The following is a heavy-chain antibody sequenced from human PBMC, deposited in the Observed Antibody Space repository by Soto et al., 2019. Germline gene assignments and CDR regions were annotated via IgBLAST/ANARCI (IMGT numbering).Heavy chain of an antibody. D-gene: IGHD3-22*01. CDR2: IYPGDSDT. J-gene: IGHJ6*02. Sequence: PGESLKISCKGSGYSFTSYWIGWVRQMPGKGLEWVGIIYPGDSDTGYSPSFQGQVTISADKSISTAYLQWSSLKASDTAMYYCARHTYYYDSSGYYGPYYYGMDVWGQGTTVTVSS. CDR1: GYSFTSYW. V-gene: IGHV5-51*01. CDR3: ARHTYYYDSSGYYGPYYYGMDV.